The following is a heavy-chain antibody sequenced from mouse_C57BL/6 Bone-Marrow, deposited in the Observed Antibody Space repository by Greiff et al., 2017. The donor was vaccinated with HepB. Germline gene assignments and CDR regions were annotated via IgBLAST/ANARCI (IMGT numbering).Heavy chain of an antibody. V-gene: IGHV5-12*01. CDR1: GFTFSDYY. J-gene: IGHJ3*01. CDR3: ARHGGGFAY. D-gene: IGHD1-1*02. Sequence: EVKVVESGGGLVQPGGSLKLSCAASGFTFSDYYMYWVRQTPEKRLEWVAYISNGGGSTYYPDTVKGRFTISRDNAKNTLYLQMSRLKSEDTAMYYCARHGGGFAYWGQGTLVTVSA. CDR2: ISNGGGST.